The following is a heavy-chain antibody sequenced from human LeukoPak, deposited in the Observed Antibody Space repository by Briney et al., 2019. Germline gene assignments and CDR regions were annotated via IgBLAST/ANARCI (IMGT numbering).Heavy chain of an antibody. CDR3: AREPGIAVAGVFDY. J-gene: IGHJ4*02. V-gene: IGHV1-18*04. D-gene: IGHD6-19*01. Sequence: GASVKVSCKASGYTFTSYGINWVRQAPGQGLEWMGWISGYNGHTNYVQKMQGRVTMTTDTSTNTAYMELRSLRSDDTAVYYCAREPGIAVAGVFDYWGQGSLVTVSS. CDR2: ISGYNGHT. CDR1: GYTFTSYG.